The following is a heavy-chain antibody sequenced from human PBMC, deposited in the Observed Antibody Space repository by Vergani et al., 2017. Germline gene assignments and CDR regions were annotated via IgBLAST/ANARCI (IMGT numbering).Heavy chain of an antibody. Sequence: EVQLVESGGGLVQPGGSLRLSCAASGFTFSSYWMSWVRQAPGKGLEWVANIKQDGSEKYYVDSVKGRFTISRDNAKNSLYLQMNSLRAEDTAVYYCAKDGDWLFLASFDPWGQGTLVTVSS. CDR3: AKDGDWLFLASFDP. CDR2: IKQDGSEK. CDR1: GFTFSSYW. D-gene: IGHD3-22*01. V-gene: IGHV3-7*03. J-gene: IGHJ5*02.